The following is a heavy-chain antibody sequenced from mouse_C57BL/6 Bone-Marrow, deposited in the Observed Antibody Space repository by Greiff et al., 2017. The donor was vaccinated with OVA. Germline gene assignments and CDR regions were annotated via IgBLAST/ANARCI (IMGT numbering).Heavy chain of an antibody. CDR3: ARKGAYYSNYDPFAY. CDR1: GYTFTSYG. Sequence: QVQLQQSGAELARPGASVKLSCKASGYTFTSYGISWVKQRTGQGLEWIGEIYPRSGNTYYNEKFKGKATLTADKSSSTAYMELRSLTSEDSAVYFCARKGAYYSNYDPFAYWGQGTLVTVSA. V-gene: IGHV1-81*01. CDR2: IYPRSGNT. D-gene: IGHD2-5*01. J-gene: IGHJ3*01.